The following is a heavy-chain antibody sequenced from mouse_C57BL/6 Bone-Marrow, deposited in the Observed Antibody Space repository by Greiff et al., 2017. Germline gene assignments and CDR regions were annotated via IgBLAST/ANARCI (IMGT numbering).Heavy chain of an antibody. CDR1: GYTFTSYW. Sequence: QVQLQQSGAELVKPGASVKLSCKASGYTFTSYWMQWVKQRPGQGLEWIGEIDPSDSYTNYNQKFKGKATLTVDTSSSTAYMQLSSLTSEDSAVYYCAQSDFTVCYYAMDYWGQGTSVTVSS. D-gene: IGHD1-1*01. CDR2: IDPSDSYT. J-gene: IGHJ4*01. CDR3: AQSDFTVCYYAMDY. V-gene: IGHV1-50*01.